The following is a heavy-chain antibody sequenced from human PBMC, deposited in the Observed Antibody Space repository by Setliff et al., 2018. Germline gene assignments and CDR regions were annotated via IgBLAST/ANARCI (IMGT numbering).Heavy chain of an antibody. CDR1: GFTFSSYG. CDR3: AKAEYYYDSSGYIAY. D-gene: IGHD3-22*01. J-gene: IGHJ4*02. CDR2: IWYDGSNK. V-gene: IGHV3-33*06. Sequence: GGSLRLSCAASGFTFSSYGMHWVRQAPGKGLEWVAVIWYDGSNKYYADSVKGRFTISRDNSKNTLYLQMNSLRAEDTAVYYCAKAEYYYDSSGYIAYWGQGTLVTVSS.